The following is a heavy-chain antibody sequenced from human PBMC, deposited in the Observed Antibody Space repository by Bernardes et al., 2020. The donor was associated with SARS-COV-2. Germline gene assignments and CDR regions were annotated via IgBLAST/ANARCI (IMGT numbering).Heavy chain of an antibody. CDR3: ATTTAIAAAGTGWCDP. CDR2: FDPDDGET. V-gene: IGHV1-24*01. CDR1: GYTLIELS. J-gene: IGHJ5*02. Sequence: ASVKVSCKVSGYTLIELSLHWVRQAPGKGLEWMGGFDPDDGETIYAQKFQGRVTMTEDTSTDTAYMELSSLRSEDTAVYYCATTTAIAAAGTGWCDPWGQGTLVTVSS. D-gene: IGHD6-13*01.